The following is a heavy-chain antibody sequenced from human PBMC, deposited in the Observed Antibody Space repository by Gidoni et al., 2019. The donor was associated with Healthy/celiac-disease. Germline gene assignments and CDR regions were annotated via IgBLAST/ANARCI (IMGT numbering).Heavy chain of an antibody. CDR2: INHRGST. V-gene: IGHV4-34*01. CDR3: AREYYYDSSGYYYYMDV. Sequence: QVQLQQWGAGLLKPSETLSLTGAVYGGSFSGYYWSWIRQPPGKGLEWIGEINHRGSTNYNPSLKIRVTISVDTSKNQFSLKLSSVTAADTAVYYCAREYYYDSSGYYYYMDVWDKGTTVTVSS. D-gene: IGHD3-22*01. CDR1: GGSFSGYY. J-gene: IGHJ6*03.